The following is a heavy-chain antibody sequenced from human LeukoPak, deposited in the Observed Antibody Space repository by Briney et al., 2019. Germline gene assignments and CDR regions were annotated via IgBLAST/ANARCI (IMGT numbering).Heavy chain of an antibody. V-gene: IGHV4-4*07. CDR2: ISSGGSA. CDR3: ARGTETTTISGYYSFDY. Sequence: SETLSLTCSVSGVSLSGYFWTWIRQPAGRGLEWVGRISSGGSAYYKPSLECRATISIDTSNNQFSLTLTSVTAADTAVYFCARGTETTTISGYYSFDYWGRGTLVSVSS. CDR1: GVSLSGYF. J-gene: IGHJ4*02. D-gene: IGHD5-24*01.